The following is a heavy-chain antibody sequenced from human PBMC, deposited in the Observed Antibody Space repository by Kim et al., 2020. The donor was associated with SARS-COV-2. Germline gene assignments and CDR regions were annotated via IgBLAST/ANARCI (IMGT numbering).Heavy chain of an antibody. V-gene: IGHV1-18*01. D-gene: IGHD1-26*01. CDR2: ISAYNGNT. CDR1: GYTFSNHG. J-gene: IGHJ4*02. Sequence: ASVKVSCKASGYTFSNHGINWVRQAPGQGLEWMGWISAYNGNTDYAQKFQGRVTMTTDTFTSTAYMELRSLTSDDTAVYYCASGWKDSGSHSFYWGQGTLVTVSS. CDR3: ASGWKDSGSHSFY.